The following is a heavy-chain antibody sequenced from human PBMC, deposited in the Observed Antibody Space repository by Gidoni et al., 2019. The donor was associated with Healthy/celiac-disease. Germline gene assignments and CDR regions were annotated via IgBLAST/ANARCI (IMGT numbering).Heavy chain of an antibody. CDR2: IYHSGST. CDR1: GGSISSGGYS. J-gene: IGHJ4*02. D-gene: IGHD3-10*01. V-gene: IGHV4-30-2*01. Sequence: QLQLQESGSGLVKPSQTLSLTCAVSGGSISSGGYSWSWIRQPPGKGLEWIGYIYHSGSTYYNPSLKSRVTISVDRSKNQFSLKLSSVTAADTAVYYCARGVGQWGFNSRHEFDYWGQGTLVTVSS. CDR3: ARGVGQWGFNSRHEFDY.